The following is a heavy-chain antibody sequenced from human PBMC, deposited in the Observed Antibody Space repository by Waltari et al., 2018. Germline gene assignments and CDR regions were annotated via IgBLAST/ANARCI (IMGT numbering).Heavy chain of an antibody. CDR3: AKDTVGYYDSSGNPPIDY. CDR2: ISGSGGIT. V-gene: IGHV3-23*04. CDR1: GFTFSSYA. Sequence: EVQLVESGGGLVQPGGSLRLSCAASGFTFSSYAMSWVRQAPGKGLEWVSAISGSGGITYSADSLKGPFTISRDNSKNTLYLQMNSLRAEDTAVYYCAKDTVGYYDSSGNPPIDYWGQGTLVTVSS. J-gene: IGHJ4*02. D-gene: IGHD3-22*01.